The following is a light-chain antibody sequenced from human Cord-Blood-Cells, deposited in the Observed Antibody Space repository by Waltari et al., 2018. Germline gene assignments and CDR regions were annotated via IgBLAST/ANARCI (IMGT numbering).Light chain of an antibody. CDR3: SSYTSSSTWV. J-gene: IGLJ3*02. Sequence: QSALTQPASVSGSPGQSLTISCTGTSSDVGGYNSVSWYQQHPGKAPKLMIYDVSNRPSGVSNRFAGSKSGNTASLTISGLQAEDEADYYCSSYTSSSTWVFGGGTELTVL. CDR1: SSDVGGYNS. CDR2: DVS. V-gene: IGLV2-14*03.